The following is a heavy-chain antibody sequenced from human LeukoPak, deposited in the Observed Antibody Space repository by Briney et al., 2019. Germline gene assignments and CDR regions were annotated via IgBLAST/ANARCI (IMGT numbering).Heavy chain of an antibody. CDR3: ARHDVDGYSYGDFDY. CDR1: GGSFSGYY. D-gene: IGHD5-18*01. Sequence: SETLSLTCAVYGGSFSGYYWSWIRQPPGKGLEWIGEINHSGSTNYNPSLKSRVTISVDTSKNQFSLKLSSVTAADTAVYYCARHDVDGYSYGDFDYWGQGTLVTVSS. V-gene: IGHV4-34*01. CDR2: INHSGST. J-gene: IGHJ4*02.